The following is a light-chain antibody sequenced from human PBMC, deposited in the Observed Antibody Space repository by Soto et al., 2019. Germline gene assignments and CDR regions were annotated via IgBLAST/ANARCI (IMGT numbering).Light chain of an antibody. Sequence: QSVLTQPASVSGSPGRSITLSCTGTSSDVGGYNYVSWYQQHPGKAPKLMIYEVSNRPSGVSNRFSGSKSGNTASLTISGLQAEDEADYYCNSYASSGTLVFGTGTKVTVL. V-gene: IGLV2-14*01. J-gene: IGLJ1*01. CDR3: NSYASSGTLV. CDR2: EVS. CDR1: SSDVGGYNY.